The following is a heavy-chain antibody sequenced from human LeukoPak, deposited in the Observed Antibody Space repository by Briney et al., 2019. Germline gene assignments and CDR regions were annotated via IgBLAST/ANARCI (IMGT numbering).Heavy chain of an antibody. CDR2: INPSGGST. Sequence: ASVKVSCKASGYTFTSYYMHWVRQAPGQGLEWMGIINPSGGSTSYAQKFQGRVTMTRNTSISTAYMELSSLRSEDTAVYYCARGNLAGTVDYWGQGTLVTVSS. J-gene: IGHJ4*02. D-gene: IGHD3-16*01. CDR1: GYTFTSYY. V-gene: IGHV1-46*01. CDR3: ARGNLAGTVDY.